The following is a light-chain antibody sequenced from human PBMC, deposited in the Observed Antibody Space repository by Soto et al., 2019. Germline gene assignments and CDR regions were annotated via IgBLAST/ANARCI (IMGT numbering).Light chain of an antibody. CDR2: AAS. Sequence: IQLTQSPSSLSASVGDRVTITCRASQGISSYLAWYQQKPGKAPKLLIYAASTLQSGVPSRFSGSGSGTDFILAISSLQSEDFAVYYCQHYNTWPWTFGQGTKV. J-gene: IGKJ1*01. V-gene: IGKV1-9*01. CDR1: QGISSY. CDR3: QHYNTWPWT.